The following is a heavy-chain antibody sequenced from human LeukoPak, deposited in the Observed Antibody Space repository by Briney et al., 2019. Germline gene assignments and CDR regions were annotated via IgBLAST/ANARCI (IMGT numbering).Heavy chain of an antibody. V-gene: IGHV3-64D*06. CDR3: VKDSSSGSYFDY. CDR2: ISSNGGST. D-gene: IGHD3-10*01. Sequence: GGSLRLSCSASGFTFSRYAMHWVRQAPGKGLEYVSAISSNGGSTYYADSVKGRFTISRDNSRNTLHPQMSSLRVEDTAVYYCVKDSSSGSYFDYWGQGTLVTVSS. J-gene: IGHJ4*02. CDR1: GFTFSRYA.